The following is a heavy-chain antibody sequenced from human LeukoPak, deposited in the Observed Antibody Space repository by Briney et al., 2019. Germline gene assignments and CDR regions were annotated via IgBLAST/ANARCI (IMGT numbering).Heavy chain of an antibody. CDR1: GLTFSSYA. D-gene: IGHD5-24*01. Sequence: GESLRLSCAASGLTFSSYAMNWVRQAPGKGLEWVSGISGSGDSTYYADPVKGRFTLSRDNSKNTVYLQMSSLRAEDTAIYYCAKHQAMATVDPFDYWGQGTLVTVSS. V-gene: IGHV3-23*01. CDR3: AKHQAMATVDPFDY. J-gene: IGHJ4*02. CDR2: ISGSGDST.